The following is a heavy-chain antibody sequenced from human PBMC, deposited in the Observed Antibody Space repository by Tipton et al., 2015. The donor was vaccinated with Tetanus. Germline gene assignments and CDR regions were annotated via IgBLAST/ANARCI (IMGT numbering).Heavy chain of an antibody. D-gene: IGHD3-3*01. V-gene: IGHV4-4*02. CDR1: GDPVTTNNW. CDR2: IYHTGGT. CDR3: ARDRSLGVTSDAFEI. Sequence: TLSLTCAVSGDPVTTNNWWSWVRQTPVRGLEWIAEIYHTGGTNYSPSLGGRATISMDTSKNEISLTLRSVTAADTGVYYCARDRSLGVTSDAFEIWGQGTTVTVS. J-gene: IGHJ3*02.